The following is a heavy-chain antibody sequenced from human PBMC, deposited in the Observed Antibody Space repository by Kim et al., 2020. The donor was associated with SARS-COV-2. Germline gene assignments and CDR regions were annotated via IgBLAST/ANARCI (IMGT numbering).Heavy chain of an antibody. Sequence: YNPPLKSRVTESVDKSKTQFSLKLSSVTAADTAVYYCARGSSGWHGYVQHWGQGTLVTVSS. D-gene: IGHD6-19*01. J-gene: IGHJ1*01. CDR3: ARGSSGWHGYVQH. V-gene: IGHV4-4*02.